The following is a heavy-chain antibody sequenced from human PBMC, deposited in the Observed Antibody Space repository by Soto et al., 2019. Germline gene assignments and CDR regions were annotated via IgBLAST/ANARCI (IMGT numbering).Heavy chain of an antibody. CDR1: GFTFSSYS. V-gene: IGHV3-21*01. D-gene: IGHD1-26*01. CDR3: ARVYSGSYYYYGMDV. CDR2: ISSSSSYI. J-gene: IGHJ6*02. Sequence: PGGSLRLSCAASGFTFSSYSMNWVRHAPGKGLEWFSSISSSSSYIYYADSVKGRFTISRDNAKNSLYLQLNSLRAEDTSVYYCARVYSGSYYYYGMDVWGQGTTVTVS.